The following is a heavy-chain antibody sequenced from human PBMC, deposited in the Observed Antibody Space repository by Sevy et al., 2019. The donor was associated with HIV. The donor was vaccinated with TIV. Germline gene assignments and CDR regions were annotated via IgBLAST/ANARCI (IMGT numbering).Heavy chain of an antibody. CDR2: IWYDGSNK. D-gene: IGHD1-26*01. Sequence: GGSLRLSCAASGFTFSSDGMHWVLQAPGKGLEWVAVIWYDGSNKYYADSGKGRFTISRDNSKNTLYLQMNSLRAEDTAVYYCARDSGSYRILLYYFDYWGQGTLVTVSS. J-gene: IGHJ4*02. CDR3: ARDSGSYRILLYYFDY. V-gene: IGHV3-33*01. CDR1: GFTFSSDG.